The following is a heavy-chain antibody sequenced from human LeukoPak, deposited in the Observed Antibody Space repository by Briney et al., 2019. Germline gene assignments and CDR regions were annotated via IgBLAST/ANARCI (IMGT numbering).Heavy chain of an antibody. CDR2: ISYDGSNK. CDR3: ARDDIVTAHFDY. J-gene: IGHJ4*02. V-gene: IGHV3-30-3*01. D-gene: IGHD4-11*01. CDR1: GFTFSSYA. Sequence: GGSLRLSCAASGFTFSSYAMHWVRQAPGKGLEWVAVISYDGSNKYYADSVKGRFTISRDNSKNTLYLQMNSLRAEDTAVYYCARDDIVTAHFDYWGQGTLVTVSS.